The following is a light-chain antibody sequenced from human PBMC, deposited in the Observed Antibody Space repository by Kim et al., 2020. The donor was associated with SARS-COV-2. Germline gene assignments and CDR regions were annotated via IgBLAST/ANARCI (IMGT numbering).Light chain of an antibody. CDR1: SSDVGSYNL. J-gene: IGLJ3*02. V-gene: IGLV2-23*02. CDR2: EVS. Sequence: GQSITISCTGTSSDVGSYNLVSWYQQHPGKAPKLMIYEVSKRPSVVSNRCSGSKSGNTASLTISGLQAEDEADYYCCSYAGSSTWVFGGGTKLTFL. CDR3: CSYAGSSTWV.